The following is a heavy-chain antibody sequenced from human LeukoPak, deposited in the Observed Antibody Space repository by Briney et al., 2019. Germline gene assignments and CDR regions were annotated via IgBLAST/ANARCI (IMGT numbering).Heavy chain of an antibody. CDR1: GFTFSNYN. D-gene: IGHD4-17*01. J-gene: IGHJ4*02. CDR3: ARGVSTVTSFDY. CDR2: ISYDVINK. Sequence: GGSLRLSCAASGFTFSNYNIHWVRQAPGKGLEWVAAISYDVINKYYSDSVKGRFTISRDNSKNTLNLQMNSLRAEDTAVYYCARGVSTVTSFDYWGQGTLVTVSS. V-gene: IGHV3-30*03.